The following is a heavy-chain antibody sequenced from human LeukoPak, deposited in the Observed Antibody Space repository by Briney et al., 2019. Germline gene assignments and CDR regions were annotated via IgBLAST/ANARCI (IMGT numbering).Heavy chain of an antibody. CDR3: ARGGRGSAAVVAPRSFDI. CDR1: GFTVSSIH. V-gene: IGHV3-53*01. CDR2: TYTGGNS. D-gene: IGHD3-22*01. Sequence: GGSLRLSCAASGFTVSSIHMVWVRQAPGKGLEWVSVTYTGGNSYYADSVKGRFIISGDISKTTLYLQMNSLRAEDSALYYCARGGRGSAAVVAPRSFDIWGQGTMVTVSS. J-gene: IGHJ3*02.